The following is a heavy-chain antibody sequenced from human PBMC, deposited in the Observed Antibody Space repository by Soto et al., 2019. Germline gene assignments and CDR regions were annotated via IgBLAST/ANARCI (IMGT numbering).Heavy chain of an antibody. CDR2: IYHTGTT. J-gene: IGHJ6*02. V-gene: IGHV4-30-2*01. CDR3: VRNGYYCLDI. Sequence: PSVTLSLTCTVSGGSINSGGYSWTWIRQPPGKGLEWIGFIYHTGTTYYNPSLKSRVTISVDRSKNQFSLKLNSVTAADTAVYYCVRNGYYCLDIWGQGTTVTVSS. CDR1: GGSINSGGYS.